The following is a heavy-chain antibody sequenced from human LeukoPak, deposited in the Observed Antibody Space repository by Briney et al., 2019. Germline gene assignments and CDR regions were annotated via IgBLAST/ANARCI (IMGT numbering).Heavy chain of an antibody. V-gene: IGHV4-39*07. CDR1: GGSISSSSDY. CDR2: IYYHENT. J-gene: IGHJ4*02. D-gene: IGHD2-8*01. CDR3: ARDKRTVYCTNGVCPTPPDY. Sequence: SETLSLTCTVSGGSISSSSDYWGWIRQAPGKGLEWIGSIYYHENTYYNSSLKSRVTISVDTSKNQFSLKLSSVTAADTAVYYCARDKRTVYCTNGVCPTPPDYWGQGTLVTVSS.